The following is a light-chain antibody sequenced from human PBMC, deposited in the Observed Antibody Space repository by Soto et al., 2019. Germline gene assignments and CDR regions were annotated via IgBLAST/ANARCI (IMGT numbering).Light chain of an antibody. CDR2: DVD. Sequence: QSVLTQPPSASGSPGQSVTISCSGTSSDVGGYDSVSWYQHHPGKVPKLIIFDVDKWPSGVPDGFSGFKSGNTASLTVSGLRAEDDADYYCSSYAGSNTLVFGTGTKVTV. J-gene: IGLJ1*01. CDR3: SSYAGSNTLV. V-gene: IGLV2-8*01. CDR1: SSDVGGYDS.